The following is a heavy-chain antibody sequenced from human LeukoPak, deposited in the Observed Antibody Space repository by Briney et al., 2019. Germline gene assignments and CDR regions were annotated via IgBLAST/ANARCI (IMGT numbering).Heavy chain of an antibody. J-gene: IGHJ4*02. CDR2: IYYSGST. CDR3: ARDPSSWIYFDY. V-gene: IGHV4-59*01. Sequence: SETLSLTCTVSGGSISSYYWSWIRQPPGKGLEWIGYIYYSGSTNYNPSLKSRVTISVDTSKNQFSLKLSSVTAADTAVYYCARDPSSWIYFDYWGQGTLVTVSS. CDR1: GGSISSYY. D-gene: IGHD6-13*01.